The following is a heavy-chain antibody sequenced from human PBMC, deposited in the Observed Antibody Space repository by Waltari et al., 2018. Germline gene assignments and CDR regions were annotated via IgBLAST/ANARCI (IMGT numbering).Heavy chain of an antibody. CDR1: GFTFSNYW. CDR3: GRQTGYCSSTSCHYWFDP. CDR2: INSDGSSS. J-gene: IGHJ5*02. V-gene: IGHV3-74*01. D-gene: IGHD2-2*01. Sequence: EVQLVESGGGLVQPGGSLRLSCAASGFTFSNYWMPWVRQTPGKGLVWVSHINSDGSSSSYADSVKGRFTISRDNAKNTLYLQMNGLRAEDTAVYYCGRQTGYCSSTSCHYWFDPWGQGTLVTVSS.